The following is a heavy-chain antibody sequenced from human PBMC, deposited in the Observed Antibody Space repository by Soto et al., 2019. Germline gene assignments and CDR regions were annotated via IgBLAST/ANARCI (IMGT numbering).Heavy chain of an antibody. CDR3: ARGVGVAARPFDY. CDR2: INPNSGGT. D-gene: IGHD6-6*01. V-gene: IGHV1-2*02. Sequence: AASVKVSCKASGYTFTGYYMHWVRQAPGQGLEWMGWINPNSGGTNYAQKFQGRVTMTRDTSISTAYMELSRLRSDDTAVYYCARGVGVAARPFDYWGQGTLVTVSS. CDR1: GYTFTGYY. J-gene: IGHJ4*02.